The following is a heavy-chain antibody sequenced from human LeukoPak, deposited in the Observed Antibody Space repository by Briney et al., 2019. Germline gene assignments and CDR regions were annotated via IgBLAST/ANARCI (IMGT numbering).Heavy chain of an antibody. CDR3: ARALVAANDWFDP. Sequence: PSETLSLTCTVSGGSISSSSYYWGWIRQPPGKGLEWIGYIYHSGSTYYNPSLKSRVTISVDRSKNQFSLKLSSVTAADTAVYYCARALVAANDWFDPWGQGTLVTVSS. J-gene: IGHJ5*02. CDR2: IYHSGST. V-gene: IGHV4-30-2*01. CDR1: GGSISSSSYY. D-gene: IGHD2-15*01.